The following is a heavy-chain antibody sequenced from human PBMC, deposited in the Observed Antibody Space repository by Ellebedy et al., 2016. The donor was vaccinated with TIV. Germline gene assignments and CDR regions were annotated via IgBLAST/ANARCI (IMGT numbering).Heavy chain of an antibody. CDR2: IRSKAYGGTT. CDR1: GFTFSDHY. CDR3: ARSLESRGFIVRSLY. D-gene: IGHD2/OR15-2a*01. V-gene: IGHV3-72*01. Sequence: GESLKISCAASGFTFSDHYIDWVRQAPGKGLELVALIRSKAYGGTTEYAASVKGRFTISRDDSKNSVYLQMNSLKSEDTALYYCARSLESRGFIVRSLYWGQGTLVTVSS. J-gene: IGHJ4*02.